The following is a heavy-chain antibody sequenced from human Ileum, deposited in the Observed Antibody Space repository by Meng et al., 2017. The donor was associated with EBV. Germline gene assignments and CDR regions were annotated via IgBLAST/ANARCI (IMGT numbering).Heavy chain of an antibody. J-gene: IGHJ4*02. Sequence: QELGSGLVKPSGTLSLTCAVSGGSISSSNWWSWVLQAPGKGLEWIGEIHHTESTNYNPSLKSRVTISVDKSKNQFSLKLSSVTAADTAVYYCARESYSDSSGYYSLDYWGQGSLVTVSS. CDR1: GGSISSSNW. CDR3: ARESYSDSSGYYSLDY. D-gene: IGHD3-22*01. V-gene: IGHV4-4*02. CDR2: IHHTEST.